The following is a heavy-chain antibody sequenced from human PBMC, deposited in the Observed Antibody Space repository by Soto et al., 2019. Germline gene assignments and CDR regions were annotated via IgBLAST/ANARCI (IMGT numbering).Heavy chain of an antibody. V-gene: IGHV4-30-2*01. Sequence: QLQLQESGSRLVKSSQTLSLTCTVSGDSMTSGDYSWSWIRQPPGKGLEWLGYIYRTGNTHYSPSLKRRVSISQDRSKNQFSLELTSVTAADTAVYYCARGDYQYSIDYWGQGTIVTVS. J-gene: IGHJ4*02. CDR2: IYRTGNT. D-gene: IGHD2-2*01. CDR3: ARGDYQYSIDY. CDR1: GDSMTSGDYS.